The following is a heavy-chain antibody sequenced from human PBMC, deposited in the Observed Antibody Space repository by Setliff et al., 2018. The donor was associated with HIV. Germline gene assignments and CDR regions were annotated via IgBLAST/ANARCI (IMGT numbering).Heavy chain of an antibody. D-gene: IGHD4-17*01. CDR1: GYTFISYY. V-gene: IGHV1-46*03. J-gene: IGHJ4*02. CDR3: ASGFRATVPDY. CDR2: INSSGDST. Sequence: GASVKVSCKASGYTFISYYIHRVRQAPGQGLEWMGIINSSGDSTSYAQKFQGRVTMTRDTSTSTVYMELSSLTYEDTAIYYCASGFRATVPDYWGQGTLVTVSS.